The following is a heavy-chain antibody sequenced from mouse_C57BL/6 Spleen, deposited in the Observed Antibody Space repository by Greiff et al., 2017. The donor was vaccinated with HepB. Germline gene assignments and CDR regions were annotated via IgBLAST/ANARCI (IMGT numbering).Heavy chain of an antibody. CDR1: GYTFTDYN. CDR2: INPNNGGT. CDR3: ARSHGCYTLGDD. D-gene: IGHD2-2*01. J-gene: IGHJ2*01. V-gene: IGHV1-22*01. Sequence: EVQLQQSGPELVKSGASVKMSCKASGYTFTDYNMHWVKQSHGKSLEWIGYINPNNGGTSYNQTFKGKATLTVNKSSSTAYMELSSRTSEDSAVYYCARSHGCYTLGDDWGQVTTLTVSS.